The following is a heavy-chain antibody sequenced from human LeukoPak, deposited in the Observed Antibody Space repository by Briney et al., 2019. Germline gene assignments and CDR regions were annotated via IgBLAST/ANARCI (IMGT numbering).Heavy chain of an antibody. CDR2: ISSSSSTI. CDR3: ARELSGFDY. J-gene: IGHJ4*02. V-gene: IGHV3-48*01. D-gene: IGHD3-10*01. Sequence: GGSLRLSCAASGFTFSSHSMNWVRQAPGKGLEWVSYISSSSSTIYYADSVKGRFTISRDNAKNSLYLQMNSLRAEDTAVYYCARELSGFDYWGQGTLVTVSS. CDR1: GFTFSSHS.